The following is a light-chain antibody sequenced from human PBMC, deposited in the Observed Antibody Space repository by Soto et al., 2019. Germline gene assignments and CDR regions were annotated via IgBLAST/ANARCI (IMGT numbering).Light chain of an antibody. Sequence: DIQMTHSPSTLSTSIGDRVTITCRASQNINDWLAWYQLQPGKAPRLLIFDASSLASGVPSRFSGSGFGTTFTLTISSLQPDDFATYYCHNYDSYRWKFGQGTKVDIK. J-gene: IGKJ1*01. V-gene: IGKV1-5*01. CDR3: HNYDSYRWK. CDR1: QNINDW. CDR2: DAS.